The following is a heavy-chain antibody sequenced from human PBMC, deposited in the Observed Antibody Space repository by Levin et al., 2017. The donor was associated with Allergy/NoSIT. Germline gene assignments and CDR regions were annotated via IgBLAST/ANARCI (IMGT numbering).Heavy chain of an antibody. CDR1: GFTFSNYG. Sequence: PGESLKISCAASGFTFSNYGMHWVRQAPGKGLEWVAVIWYDGSNKYYADSVKGRFTISRDNSKNTVYLQMNSLRAEDTAVYYCAKDVATVTGGYYYGLDVWGQGTTVTVSS. J-gene: IGHJ6*02. CDR2: IWYDGSNK. CDR3: AKDVATVTGGYYYGLDV. D-gene: IGHD4-17*01. V-gene: IGHV3-33*06.